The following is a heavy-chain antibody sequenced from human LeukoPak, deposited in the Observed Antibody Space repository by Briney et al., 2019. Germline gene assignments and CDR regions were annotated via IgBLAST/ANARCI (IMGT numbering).Heavy chain of an antibody. V-gene: IGHV4-39*02. CDR2: IHYSETT. CDR1: GGSISSGSYY. CDR3: ARGPTYQPIDL. D-gene: IGHD2-2*01. J-gene: IGHJ1*01. Sequence: SETLSLTCAVSGGSISSGSYYWGWIRQPPGKGLEWIASIHYSETTYYNPSLKSRATISVDTSKNHFSLKLNSVTAVDTAVYYCARGPTYQPIDLWGQGTLVPVSS.